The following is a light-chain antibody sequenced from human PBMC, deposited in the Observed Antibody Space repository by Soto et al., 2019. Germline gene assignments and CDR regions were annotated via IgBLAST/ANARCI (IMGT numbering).Light chain of an antibody. CDR3: QHRRDGPPSLT. V-gene: IGKV3-11*01. CDR2: AQS. Sequence: EIVLTQSPATLSLSPGERATLSCSASQSVSSSLAWYQHKPGQAPRLLIYAQSHRATDIPTRFSGSGYETDFNLTISSLEPEDFAVYYCQHRRDGPPSLTFGGGTTVEIK. CDR1: QSVSSS. J-gene: IGKJ4*01.